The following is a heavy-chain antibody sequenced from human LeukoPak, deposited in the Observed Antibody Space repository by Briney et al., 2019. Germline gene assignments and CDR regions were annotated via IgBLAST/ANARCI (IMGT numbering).Heavy chain of an antibody. CDR1: GFTVSSDY. CDR3: ARGMISISQPLYFDY. J-gene: IGHJ4*02. CDR2: IYSGGRT. V-gene: IGHV3-53*01. Sequence: GGSLRLSCAASGFTVSSDYMSWVRQAPGKGLEWVSVIYSGGRTYYADSVKGRFTISRDNSKNTLFLQMNSLRAEDTAVYYCARGMISISQPLYFDYRGQGTLVTVSS. D-gene: IGHD3-9*01.